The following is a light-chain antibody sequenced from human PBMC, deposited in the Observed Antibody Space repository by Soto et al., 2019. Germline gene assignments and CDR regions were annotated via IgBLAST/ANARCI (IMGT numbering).Light chain of an antibody. V-gene: IGKV3-20*01. Sequence: EIVLTQSPGTLSLSPGERPTLSCRASPSVSRDFLVWYQHKGGQPPSLLLSGGSISATGIPASFSGSGSGTDFTLTISRLEAEDVAVYYCQQYGFSPTFGQGTKVEIK. CDR2: GGS. CDR3: QQYGFSPT. CDR1: PSVSRDF. J-gene: IGKJ1*01.